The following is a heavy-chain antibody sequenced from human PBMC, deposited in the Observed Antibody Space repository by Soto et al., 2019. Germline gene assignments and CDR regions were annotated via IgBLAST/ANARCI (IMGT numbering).Heavy chain of an antibody. CDR2: ISGSGGST. CDR3: AKVIAPRGFSYYYYGMDV. D-gene: IGHD6-6*01. V-gene: IGHV3-23*04. CDR1: GFIFSSYA. Sequence: VQLVESGGGVVQPGRSLRLSCAASGFIFSSYAMTWVRQAPGKGLEWVSGISGSGGSTYSADSVKGRFTISRDNSKNTLYLQMNSLRAEDTAVYYCAKVIAPRGFSYYYYGMDVWGQGTTVTVSS. J-gene: IGHJ6*02.